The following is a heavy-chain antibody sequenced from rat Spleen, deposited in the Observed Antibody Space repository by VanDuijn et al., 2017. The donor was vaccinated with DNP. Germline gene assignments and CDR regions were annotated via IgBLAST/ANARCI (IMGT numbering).Heavy chain of an antibody. Sequence: EVQLQESGSGLVKPSQSLALTCSVTGYSITSNYWGWIRKFPGNKMEWIGHISYSGITTYNPSLKSRISIIRDTSKNHFFLHLNSVTSEDTGTYYCARWTRYFDNWGQGVMVTVSS. CDR2: ISYSGIT. J-gene: IGHJ2*01. V-gene: IGHV3-1*01. D-gene: IGHD1-7*01. CDR1: GYSITSNY. CDR3: ARWTRYFDN.